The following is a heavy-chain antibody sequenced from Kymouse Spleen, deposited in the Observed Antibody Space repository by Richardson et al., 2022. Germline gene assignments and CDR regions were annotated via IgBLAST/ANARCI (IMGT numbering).Heavy chain of an antibody. V-gene: IGHV4-4*02. Sequence: QVQLQESGPGLVKPSGTLSLTCAVSGGSISSSNWWSWVRQPPGKGLEWIGEIYHSGSTNYNPSLKSRVTISVDKSKNQFSLKLSSVTAADTAVYYCARDQFGGWPHYYYYGMDVWGQGTTVTVSS. CDR2: IYHSGST. CDR3: ARDQFGGWPHYYYYGMDV. D-gene: IGHD6-19*01. CDR1: GGSISSSNW. J-gene: IGHJ6*02.